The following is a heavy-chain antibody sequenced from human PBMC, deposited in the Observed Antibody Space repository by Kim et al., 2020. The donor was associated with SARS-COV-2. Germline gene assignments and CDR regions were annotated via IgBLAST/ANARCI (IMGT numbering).Heavy chain of an antibody. CDR2: IYSGGST. V-gene: IGHV3-53*04. D-gene: IGHD3-16*01. CDR3: ARVGTRGGDWFDP. Sequence: GGSLRLSCAASGFTVSSNYMSWVRQAPGKGLEWVSVIYSGGSTYYADSVKGRFTISRHNSKNTLYLQMNSLRAEDTAVYYWARVGTRGGDWFDPWGQGTLVTVSS. CDR1: GFTVSSNY. J-gene: IGHJ5*02.